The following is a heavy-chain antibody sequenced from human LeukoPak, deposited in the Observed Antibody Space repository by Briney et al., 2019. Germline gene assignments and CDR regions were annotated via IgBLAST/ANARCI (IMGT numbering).Heavy chain of an antibody. Sequence: GRSLRLSCAASGFTFSSYGMHWVRQAPGKGLEWVAVIWYDGSNKYYADSVKGRFTISRDNSKNTLYLQMNSLRAEDTAVYYCARDRLRYCSSTSCGDAFDIWGQGTMVTVSS. V-gene: IGHV3-33*08. CDR2: IWYDGSNK. D-gene: IGHD2-2*01. CDR3: ARDRLRYCSSTSCGDAFDI. CDR1: GFTFSSYG. J-gene: IGHJ3*02.